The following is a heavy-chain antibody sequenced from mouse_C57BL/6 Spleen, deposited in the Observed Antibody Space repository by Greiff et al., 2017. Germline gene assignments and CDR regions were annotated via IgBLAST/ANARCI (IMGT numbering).Heavy chain of an antibody. J-gene: IGHJ4*01. CDR3: ARSNYYGSRYYYAMDY. CDR2: IDPSDSET. CDR1: GYTFTSYW. Sequence: QVQLQQPGAELVRPGSSVKLSCKASGYTFTSYWMHWVKQRPIQGLEWIGNIDPSDSETHYNQKFKDKATLTVDKSSSTAYMQLSSLTSEDSAVYDCARSNYYGSRYYYAMDYWGQGTSVTVSS. V-gene: IGHV1-52*01. D-gene: IGHD1-1*01.